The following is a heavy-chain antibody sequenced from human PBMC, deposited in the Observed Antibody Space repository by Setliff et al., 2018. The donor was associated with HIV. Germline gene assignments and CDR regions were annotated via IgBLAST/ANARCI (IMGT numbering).Heavy chain of an antibody. CDR3: TRIRAMVRGVMSYDAFDI. V-gene: IGHV1-8*01. D-gene: IGHD3-10*01. Sequence: ASVKVSCKASGYTFTSFDINWVRQATGQGLEWMGWMNPNSGNSGFAQKFQGRVTMTRNSSISTAYMELSSLRFDDTAVYYCTRIRAMVRGVMSYDAFDIWGQGTKVTVSS. J-gene: IGHJ3*02. CDR1: GYTFTSFD. CDR2: MNPNSGNS.